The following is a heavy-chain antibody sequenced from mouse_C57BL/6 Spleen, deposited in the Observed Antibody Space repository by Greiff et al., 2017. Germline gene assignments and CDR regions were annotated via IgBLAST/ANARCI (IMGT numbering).Heavy chain of an antibody. CDR1: GYTFTSYW. Sequence: QVQLQQPGAELVRPGSSVKLSCKASGYTFTSYWMDWVKQRPGQGLEWIGNIYPSDSETHYNQKFKDKATLTVDKSSSTAYMQLSSLTSEDSAVYYCAREGGGRYWYFDVWGTGTTVTISS. V-gene: IGHV1-61*01. CDR3: AREGGGRYWYFDV. J-gene: IGHJ1*03. CDR2: IYPSDSET.